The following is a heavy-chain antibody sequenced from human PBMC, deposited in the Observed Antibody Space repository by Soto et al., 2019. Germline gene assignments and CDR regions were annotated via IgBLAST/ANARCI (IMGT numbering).Heavy chain of an antibody. CDR3: ARGPSGSYPPFDY. V-gene: IGHV3-48*01. CDR1: GFTFSSYS. D-gene: IGHD1-26*01. Sequence: GGSLRLSCASSGFTFSSYSMNLVRQAPGKGLEWVSYISSSSSTIYYADSVKGRFTISRDNSKNTLYLQMNSLRAEDTAVYYCARGPSGSYPPFDYWGQGTLVTVSS. J-gene: IGHJ4*02. CDR2: ISSSSSTI.